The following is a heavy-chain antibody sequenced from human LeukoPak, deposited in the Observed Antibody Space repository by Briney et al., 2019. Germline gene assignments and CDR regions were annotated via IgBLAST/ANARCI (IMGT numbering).Heavy chain of an antibody. D-gene: IGHD5-12*01. CDR3: ARDLYVDIVATIPDAIDI. Sequence: GGSLRLSCAASGFTFSSYSMNWVRQAPGKGLEWVSYIISSSSTIYYADSVQGRFTISRDNAKNSLYLQMNSLRAEDTAVYYCARDLYVDIVATIPDAIDIWGQGTMVTVSS. V-gene: IGHV3-48*01. CDR1: GFTFSSYS. J-gene: IGHJ3*02. CDR2: IISSSSTI.